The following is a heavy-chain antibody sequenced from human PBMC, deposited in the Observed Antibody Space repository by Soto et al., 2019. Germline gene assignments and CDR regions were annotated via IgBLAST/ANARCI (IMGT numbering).Heavy chain of an antibody. CDR1: GGSFSVYY. D-gene: IGHD3-10*01. CDR3: ARDKITALFDY. CDR2: INHSGST. J-gene: IGHJ4*02. Sequence: QVQLQQWGAGLLKPSETLSLTCAVYGGSFSVYYCTWIRQPPGTGLVWIGEINHSGSTNYNPSLKSRVTISVDTSKNQFSLKLTSVTAADTAVYYCARDKITALFDYWGQGTLVTVAS. V-gene: IGHV4-34*01.